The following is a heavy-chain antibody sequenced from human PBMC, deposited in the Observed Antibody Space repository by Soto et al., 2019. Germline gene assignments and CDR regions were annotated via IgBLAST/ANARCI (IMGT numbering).Heavy chain of an antibody. CDR1: GFTFSSYG. CDR2: IWYDGSNK. Sequence: GGSLRLSCAASGFTFSSYGMHWVRQAPGKGLEWVAVIWYDGSNKYYADSVKGRFTISRDNSKNTLYLQMNSLRAEDTAVYYCAREAAYCTNGVCYPQFDYWGQGTLVTVSS. CDR3: AREAAYCTNGVCYPQFDY. V-gene: IGHV3-33*01. D-gene: IGHD2-8*01. J-gene: IGHJ4*02.